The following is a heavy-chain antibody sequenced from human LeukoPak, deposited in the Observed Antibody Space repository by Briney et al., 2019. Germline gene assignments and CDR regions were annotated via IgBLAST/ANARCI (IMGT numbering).Heavy chain of an antibody. J-gene: IGHJ5*02. V-gene: IGHV5-51*01. CDR1: GYSFASVW. Sequence: GESLKISCKGSGYSFASVWIGWVRQVPGKGLAWMGVIYPADSDTRYSPSFQGQVTISADKSTSTAYLQWSTLKASDTAIYYCARQSAAAQYTNGFDPWGQGTLVTVSS. CDR2: IYPADSDT. D-gene: IGHD2-2*01. CDR3: ARQSAAAQYTNGFDP.